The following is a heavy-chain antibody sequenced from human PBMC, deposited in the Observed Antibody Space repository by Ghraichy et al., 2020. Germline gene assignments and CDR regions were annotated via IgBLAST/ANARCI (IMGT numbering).Heavy chain of an antibody. CDR1: GGSISSYY. V-gene: IGHV4-59*08. CDR2: IYYSGST. Sequence: ESLNISCTVSGGSISSYYWSWIRQPPGKGLEWIGYIYYSGSTNYNPSLKSRVTISVDTSKNQFSLKLSSVTAADTAVYYCASSPYYYGSGSYSNYYGMDVWGQGTTVTVSS. J-gene: IGHJ6*02. D-gene: IGHD3-10*01. CDR3: ASSPYYYGSGSYSNYYGMDV.